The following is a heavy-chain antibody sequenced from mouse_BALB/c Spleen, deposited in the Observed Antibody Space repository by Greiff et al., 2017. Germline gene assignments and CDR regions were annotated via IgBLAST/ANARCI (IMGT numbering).Heavy chain of an antibody. CDR3: ATGVPYYFDY. CDR2: VNPYNGGT. V-gene: IGHV1-19*01. CDR1: GYTFTDYY. Sequence: EVQLQQSGPELVKPGASVKMSCKASGYTFTDYYMDWVKQSHGESFEWIGRVNPYNGGTSYNQKFKGKATLTVDKSSSTAYMELNSLTSEDSAVYYCATGVPYYFDYWGQGTTLTVSS. J-gene: IGHJ2*01.